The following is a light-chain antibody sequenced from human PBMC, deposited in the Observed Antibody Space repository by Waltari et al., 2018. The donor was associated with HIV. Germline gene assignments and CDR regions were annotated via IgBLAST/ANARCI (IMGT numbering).Light chain of an antibody. V-gene: IGLV2-14*01. Sequence: QSALTQPASVSGSPGPSITISCTVSGRDVGAYASVSWSQQHPGKAPKLMLYEVTNRPSGVSNRFSGSKSGNTASLTSSGLQAEDEADYYCSSYTSSSSLYVLFGGGTKLTVL. J-gene: IGLJ3*02. CDR2: EVT. CDR3: SSYTSSSSLYVL. CDR1: GRDVGAYAS.